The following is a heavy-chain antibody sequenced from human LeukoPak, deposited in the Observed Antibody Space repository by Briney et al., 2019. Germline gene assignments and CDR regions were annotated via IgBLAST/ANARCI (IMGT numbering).Heavy chain of an antibody. J-gene: IGHJ4*02. V-gene: IGHV3-23*01. D-gene: IGHD6-13*01. CDR3: AKDIRAAAGTHFDY. CDR1: GFTFSSYA. Sequence: PGGSLRLSCAASGFTFSSYAMSWVRQAPGKGLEWVSAISGSGSGTYYADSVKGRFTISRDNSKNTLYPQMDSLRADDTAVYYCAKDIRAAAGTHFDYWGQGTLVTVSS. CDR2: ISGSGSGT.